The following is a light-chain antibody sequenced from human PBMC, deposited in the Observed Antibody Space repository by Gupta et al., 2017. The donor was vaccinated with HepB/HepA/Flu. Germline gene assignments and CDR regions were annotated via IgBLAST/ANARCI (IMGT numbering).Light chain of an antibody. V-gene: IGLV2-23*02. J-gene: IGLJ2*01. Sequence: SALTQPASVSGPPGPSIPIPCTGTSSDVGSYNLFSWYQQHPGKAPKLMIYEVSKRPSGVSNRFSGSKSGNTASLTISGLQAEDEADYYCCSYAGSSTLVFGGGTKLTVL. CDR2: EVS. CDR3: CSYAGSSTLV. CDR1: SSDVGSYNL.